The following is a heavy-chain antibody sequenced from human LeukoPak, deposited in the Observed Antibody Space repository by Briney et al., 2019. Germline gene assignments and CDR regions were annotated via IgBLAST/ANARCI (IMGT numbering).Heavy chain of an antibody. CDR3: AKGYGGFDY. V-gene: IGHV4-30-2*01. J-gene: IGHJ4*02. CDR1: GFTFSDYY. Sequence: LRLSCAASGFTFSDYYMSWIRQPPGKGLEWIGYIYHSGSTYYNPSLKSRVTISVDRSKNQFSLKLSSVTAADTAVYYCAKGYGGFDYWGQGTLVTVSS. CDR2: IYHSGST. D-gene: IGHD4-23*01.